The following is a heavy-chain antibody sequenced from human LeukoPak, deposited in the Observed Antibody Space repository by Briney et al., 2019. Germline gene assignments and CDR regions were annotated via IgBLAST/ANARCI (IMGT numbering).Heavy chain of an antibody. Sequence: GESLKISCKGSGYSFTSYWIAWVRPMPGKGLEWMGIIYPGDSDTRYSPSFQGQVTISVDTSISTAYLQWSSLKASDTAIYYCARRHGGYAQDYWGQGTLVTVSS. CDR3: ARRHGGYAQDY. J-gene: IGHJ4*02. CDR1: GYSFTSYW. CDR2: IYPGDSDT. V-gene: IGHV5-51*01. D-gene: IGHD5-12*01.